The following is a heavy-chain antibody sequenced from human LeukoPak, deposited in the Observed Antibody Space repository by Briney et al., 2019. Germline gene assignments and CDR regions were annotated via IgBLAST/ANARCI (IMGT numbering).Heavy chain of an antibody. CDR3: ARDGKGGIQLWTPRGAFDI. CDR2: ISSSSSYI. CDR1: GFIFSDYY. V-gene: IGHV3-11*06. Sequence: GGSLRLSCAASGFIFSDYYMSWIRQAPGKGLEWVSSISSSSSYIYYADSVKGRFTISRDNAKNSLYLQMNSLRAEDTAVYYCARDGKGGIQLWTPRGAFDIWGQGTMVTVSS. D-gene: IGHD5-18*01. J-gene: IGHJ3*02.